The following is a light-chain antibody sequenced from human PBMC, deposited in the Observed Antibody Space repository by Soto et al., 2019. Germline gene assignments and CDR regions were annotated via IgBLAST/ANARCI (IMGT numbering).Light chain of an antibody. CDR3: KQYGSSPLT. Sequence: VWTQSPWTRSLSPGERATVCCRGIESVSSSYLAWYQQKAGQAPRLLIYGASSRATGIPDRFSGSGSGTDFTLAISRLETEDFAVYYCKQYGSSPLTFGGGTKVDSK. V-gene: IGKV3-20*01. CDR2: GAS. CDR1: ESVSSSY. J-gene: IGKJ4*01.